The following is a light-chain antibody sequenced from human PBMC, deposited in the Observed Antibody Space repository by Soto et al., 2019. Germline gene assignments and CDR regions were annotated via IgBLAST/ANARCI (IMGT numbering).Light chain of an antibody. Sequence: QSALTQPASVSGSPGQSITISCTGTSSDVGGYNDVSWYQQHPGKAPKLMIYDVSNRPSGVSNRFSGSNSGKTASLTISGLQADDEADYYCSSYTSISTLVFGTGTKVTVL. J-gene: IGLJ1*01. CDR1: SSDVGGYND. V-gene: IGLV2-14*01. CDR2: DVS. CDR3: SSYTSISTLV.